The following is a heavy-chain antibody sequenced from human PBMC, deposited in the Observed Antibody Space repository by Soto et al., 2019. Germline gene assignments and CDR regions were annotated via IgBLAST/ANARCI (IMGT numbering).Heavy chain of an antibody. Sequence: QLQLQESGPGLVKPSETLSLTCSVSDDSINSDKYYWGWIRQPPGKGLEWIGRTYFRGNTYYNPSLLTRVTISLDKSKSLFSRKLNSVTAAESAVYFCARLEGLATISYYFGFWGQGALVTVSS. CDR3: ARLEGLATISYYFGF. D-gene: IGHD3-9*01. CDR1: DDSINSDKYY. V-gene: IGHV4-39*01. CDR2: TYFRGNT. J-gene: IGHJ4*02.